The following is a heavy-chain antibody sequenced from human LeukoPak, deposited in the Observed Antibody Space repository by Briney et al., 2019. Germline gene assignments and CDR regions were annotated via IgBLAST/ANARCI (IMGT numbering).Heavy chain of an antibody. CDR2: IYYSGST. Sequence: PSETLSLTCIVSGGSISSYYWSWIRQPPGKGLEWIGYIYYSGSTNYNPSLKSRVTISVDTSKNQFSLKLRSVTAADTAVYYCARDSGTTGEVKFDPWGQGTLVTVSS. D-gene: IGHD1-7*01. CDR1: GGSISSYY. CDR3: ARDSGTTGEVKFDP. V-gene: IGHV4-59*12. J-gene: IGHJ5*02.